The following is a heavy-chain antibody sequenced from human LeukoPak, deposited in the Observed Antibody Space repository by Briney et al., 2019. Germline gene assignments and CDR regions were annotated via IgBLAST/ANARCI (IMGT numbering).Heavy chain of an antibody. CDR1: GFTFGAYN. CDR2: ITASSSYV. J-gene: IGHJ4*02. D-gene: IGHD3-10*01. V-gene: IGHV3-21*06. Sequence: GGSLRLSCAASGFTFGAYNMNWVRRTPGKGLEWVSSITASSSYVFYADSVKGRFTVSRDNAKDSLYLQMNSLRVEDTAVYYCARERYHGSGAPKYDFWGQGTLVTVSS. CDR3: ARERYHGSGAPKYDF.